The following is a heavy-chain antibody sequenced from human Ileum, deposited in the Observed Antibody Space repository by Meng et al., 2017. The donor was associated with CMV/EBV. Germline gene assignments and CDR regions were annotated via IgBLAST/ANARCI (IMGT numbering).Heavy chain of an antibody. CDR3: AWDTSGYDRLDL. CDR1: GIKFSDAW. V-gene: IGHV3-15*07. J-gene: IGHJ5*02. CDR2: IKSKGSGGTI. D-gene: IGHD3-22*01. Sequence: ASGIKFSDAWMNWVRQAPGKGLEWVGRIKSKGSGGTIHYAAPVKGRFTISRDDSKNTLYLQMNSLKTEDTAVYYCAWDTSGYDRLDLWGQGTLVTVSS.